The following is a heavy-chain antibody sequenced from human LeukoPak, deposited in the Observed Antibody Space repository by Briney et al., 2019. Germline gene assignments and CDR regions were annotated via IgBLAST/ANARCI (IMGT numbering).Heavy chain of an antibody. CDR1: GHIFRNYA. D-gene: IGHD4-11*01. V-gene: IGHV3-23*01. CDR3: AKGGHYSFFDY. Sequence: GGSLRLSCTPSGHIFRNYAMTWVRQAPRKGLEWVSTISGDGSETFYADSVKGRFTISRDNSKSTHYLQMSSLRAEDTGIYYCAKGGHYSFFDYWGQGTLVTVSS. J-gene: IGHJ4*02. CDR2: ISGDGSET.